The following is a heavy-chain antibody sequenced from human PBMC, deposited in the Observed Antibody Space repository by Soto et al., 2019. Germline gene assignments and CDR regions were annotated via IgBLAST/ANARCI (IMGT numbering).Heavy chain of an antibody. CDR3: ARLSINPRADDS. V-gene: IGHV4-39*01. CDR2: IYYSGST. CDR1: GGSISSSSDY. J-gene: IGHJ4*02. Sequence: QLQLQESGPGLVKPSETLSLTCTVSGGSISSSSDYWGWIRQPPGKGLEWIGSIYYSGSTYYNPSLKSRVTISVDTSKNQFSLKLSSVTAADTAVYYCARLSINPRADDSWGQGTLVTVSS. D-gene: IGHD2-21*01.